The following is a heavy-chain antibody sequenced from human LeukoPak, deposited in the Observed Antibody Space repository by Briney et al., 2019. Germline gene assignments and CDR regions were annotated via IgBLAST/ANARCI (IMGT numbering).Heavy chain of an antibody. CDR1: GFTFSSYA. J-gene: IGHJ4*02. CDR2: ISGSDGST. Sequence: GGSLRLSCAASGFTFSSYAMSWVRQAPGKGLEWVSAISGSDGSTYYADSVKGRFTISRDNAKNSLYLQMNSLRAEDTAVYYCARTDYYDSSGYPYWGQGTLVTVSS. CDR3: ARTDYYDSSGYPY. D-gene: IGHD3-22*01. V-gene: IGHV3-23*01.